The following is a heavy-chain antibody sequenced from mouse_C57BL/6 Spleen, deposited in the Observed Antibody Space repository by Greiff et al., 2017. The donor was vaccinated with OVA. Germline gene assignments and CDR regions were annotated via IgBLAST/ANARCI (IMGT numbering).Heavy chain of an antibody. CDR3: ARRDYYGSTLDY. CDR2: ISSGSSTI. CDR1: GFTFSDYG. V-gene: IGHV5-17*01. D-gene: IGHD1-1*01. J-gene: IGHJ2*01. Sequence: EVKLVESGGGLVKPGGSLKLSCAASGFTFSDYGMHWVRQAPEKGLEWVAYISSGSSTIYYADTVKGRFTISRDNAKNTLFLQMTSLRSEDTAMYYCARRDYYGSTLDYWGQGTTLTVSS.